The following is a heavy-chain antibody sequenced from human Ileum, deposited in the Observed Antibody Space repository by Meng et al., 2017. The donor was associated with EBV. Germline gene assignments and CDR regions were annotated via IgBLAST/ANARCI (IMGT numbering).Heavy chain of an antibody. CDR1: GGSVSSGGNY. Sequence: GQLQESGPRLVKPSETLSLTCSVSGGSVSSGGNYWSWIRQPPGKGLEWIGYIYNSGSTNYNPSLKSRVTISVDTSKNQFSLKLSSVTAADTAVYYCARDGYSSGSDWGQGTLVTVSS. V-gene: IGHV4-61*08. CDR2: IYNSGST. J-gene: IGHJ4*02. CDR3: ARDGYSSGSD. D-gene: IGHD6-19*01.